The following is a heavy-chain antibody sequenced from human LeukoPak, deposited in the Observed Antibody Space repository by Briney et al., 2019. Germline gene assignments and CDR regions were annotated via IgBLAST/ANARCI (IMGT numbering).Heavy chain of an antibody. J-gene: IGHJ4*02. D-gene: IGHD3-22*01. CDR1: GFTFDDYG. CDR3: AREFRDYYDSSGYPIE. V-gene: IGHV3-20*04. CDR2: INWNGGST. Sequence: PGGSLRLSCAASGFTFDDYGMSWVRQAPGKGLEWVSGINWNGGSTGYADSVKGRFTISRDNAKNSLYLQMNSLRAGDTALYYCAREFRDYYDSSGYPIEWGQGTLVTVSS.